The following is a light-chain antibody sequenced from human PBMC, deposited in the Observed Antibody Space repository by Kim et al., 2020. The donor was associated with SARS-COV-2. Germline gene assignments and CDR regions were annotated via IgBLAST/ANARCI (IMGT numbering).Light chain of an antibody. CDR3: LQCNTYPFT. J-gene: IGKJ3*01. Sequence: DIQMTQSPSSLSASVGDRITITWRASQGISNSLAWFQQKPGKAPKSLIYAASNLQSGVPSKFSGSGSGTDFTLTISSLQPEDFATYYCLQCNTYPFTFGPGTKVDIK. CDR2: AAS. V-gene: IGKV1-16*02. CDR1: QGISNS.